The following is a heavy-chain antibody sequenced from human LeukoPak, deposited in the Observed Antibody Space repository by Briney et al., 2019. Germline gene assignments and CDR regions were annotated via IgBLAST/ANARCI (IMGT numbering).Heavy chain of an antibody. CDR1: GYTFTSYG. CDR3: ARDPGYDSSGYYAWYFDY. CDR2: ISAYNGNT. V-gene: IGHV1-18*01. D-gene: IGHD3-22*01. Sequence: ASVKVSCKASGYTFTSYGISWVRQAPGQGLEWMGWISAYNGNTNYAQKLQGRVTMTTDTSTSTAYMELRSLRSDDTAVYYCARDPGYDSSGYYAWYFDYWGQGTLVTVSS. J-gene: IGHJ4*02.